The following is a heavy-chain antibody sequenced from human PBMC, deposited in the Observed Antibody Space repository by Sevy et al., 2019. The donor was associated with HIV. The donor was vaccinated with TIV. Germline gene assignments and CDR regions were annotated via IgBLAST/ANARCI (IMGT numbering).Heavy chain of an antibody. J-gene: IGHJ4*02. CDR2: IWYDGSYK. CDR3: AKGYCGGDCYSDF. D-gene: IGHD2-21*02. Sequence: GGSLRLSCAASGFTFSSYAMHWVRQAPGKGLEWVALIWYDGSYKYYGDSMKGRFTISRDNSKNTLYLQMNSLRAEDTAVYYCAKGYCGGDCYSDFWGQGTLVTVSS. CDR1: GFTFSSYA. V-gene: IGHV3-33*03.